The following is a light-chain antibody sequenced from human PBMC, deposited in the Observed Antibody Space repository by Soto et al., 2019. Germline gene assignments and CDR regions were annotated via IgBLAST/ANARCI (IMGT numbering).Light chain of an antibody. CDR3: QQHGSSPPT. Sequence: ETVLTQYPGTLSLSPGERATLSCRASQCVTSSYLAWYQQKPGQAPRLLIYGESSRATGIPDRFSGSGPGSDFTLTISRLEPEDFAVYYCQQHGSSPPTFGGRTKVEIK. CDR1: QCVTSSY. CDR2: GES. J-gene: IGKJ4*01. V-gene: IGKV3-20*01.